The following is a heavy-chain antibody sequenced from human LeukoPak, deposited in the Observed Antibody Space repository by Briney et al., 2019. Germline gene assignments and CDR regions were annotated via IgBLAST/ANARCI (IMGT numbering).Heavy chain of an antibody. V-gene: IGHV3-13*05. Sequence: GGSLRLSCAASGFTFSSYDMHWVRQATGKGLEWVSAIGTAGDPYYPGSVKGRFTISRDNAKNSLYLQMNSLRAEDTALYHCARDDGIGLRLGELSLGPFDPWGQGTLVTVSS. D-gene: IGHD3-16*02. J-gene: IGHJ5*02. CDR1: GFTFSSYD. CDR3: ARDDGIGLRLGELSLGPFDP. CDR2: IGTAGDP.